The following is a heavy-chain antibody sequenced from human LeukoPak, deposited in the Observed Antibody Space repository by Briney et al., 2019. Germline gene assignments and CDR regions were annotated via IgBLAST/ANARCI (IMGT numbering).Heavy chain of an antibody. Sequence: GGSLRLSCVASGLTFSSYNMNWVRQAPGKGLEWVSFISSSSNYIYYADSVKGRFTISRDNAKNSLLLQMNSLRAEDTAVYYCAKGGVWFGNSNPWGQGTLVTVSS. D-gene: IGHD3-10*01. V-gene: IGHV3-21*01. J-gene: IGHJ5*02. CDR3: AKGGVWFGNSNP. CDR1: GLTFSSYN. CDR2: ISSSSNYI.